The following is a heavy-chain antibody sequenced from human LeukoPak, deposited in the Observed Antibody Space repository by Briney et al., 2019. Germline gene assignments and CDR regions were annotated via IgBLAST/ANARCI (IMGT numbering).Heavy chain of an antibody. CDR1: GYTFTSYA. V-gene: IGHV7-4-1*02. CDR3: ARGIYCSSTSCYGGTFDY. J-gene: IGHJ4*02. D-gene: IGHD2-2*01. Sequence: GASVKASCKASGYTFTSYAMNWVRQAPGQGLEWMGWINTNTGNPTYAQGFTGRFVFSLDTSVSTAYLQISSLKAEDTAVYYCARGIYCSSTSCYGGTFDYWGQGTLVTVSS. CDR2: INTNTGNP.